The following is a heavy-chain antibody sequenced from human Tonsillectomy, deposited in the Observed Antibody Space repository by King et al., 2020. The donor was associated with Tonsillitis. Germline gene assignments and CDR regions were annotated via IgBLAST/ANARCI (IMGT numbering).Heavy chain of an antibody. V-gene: IGHV3-30*04. Sequence: VQLVESGGGVVQPGRFLRLSCAASGFTFSSYPMNWVRQAPGKGLEWVAVISYDGSNKYYADSVKGRFTISRDNSKNTLFLQMSSLSAEDTAVYYCARESLASEDTSSWYEPFDYWGQGTLVSVSS. CDR3: ARESLASEDTSSWYEPFDY. CDR1: GFTFSSYP. D-gene: IGHD6-13*01. J-gene: IGHJ4*02. CDR2: ISYDGSNK.